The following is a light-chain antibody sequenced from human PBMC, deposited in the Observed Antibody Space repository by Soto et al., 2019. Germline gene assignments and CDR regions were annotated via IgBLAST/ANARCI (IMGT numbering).Light chain of an antibody. CDR3: QQYNNWPPAT. Sequence: EMVMTQSPATLSVCPGERASLSCRASQSVSSTLAWYQQKPGQAPRLLISGVSSRATGIPARFSGSGSGTEFTLTISSLRSEDFAVYYCQQYNNWPPATFGGGTKVDIK. CDR1: QSVSST. CDR2: GVS. J-gene: IGKJ4*01. V-gene: IGKV3-15*01.